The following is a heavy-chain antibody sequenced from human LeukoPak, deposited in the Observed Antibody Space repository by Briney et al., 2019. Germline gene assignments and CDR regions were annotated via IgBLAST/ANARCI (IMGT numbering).Heavy chain of an antibody. D-gene: IGHD1-14*01. J-gene: IGHJ1*01. Sequence: ASVKVSCKASGGTFSSYAISWVRQAPGQGLEWMGIINPSGGSTSYAQKFQGRVTMTRDTSTSTVYMELSSLRSEDTAVYYCARDHTPEVVGFQHWGQGTLVTVSS. CDR1: GGTFSSYA. CDR2: INPSGGST. V-gene: IGHV1-46*01. CDR3: ARDHTPEVVGFQH.